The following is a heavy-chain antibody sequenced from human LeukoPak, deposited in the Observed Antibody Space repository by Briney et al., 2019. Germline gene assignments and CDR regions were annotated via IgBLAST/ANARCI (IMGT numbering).Heavy chain of an antibody. CDR2: IYYSGST. D-gene: IGHD2-15*01. CDR1: GGSISSYY. V-gene: IGHV4-59*08. CDR3: ARHGCSGGSCRVNWFDP. Sequence: SKTLSLTCTVSGGSISSYYWSWLRQPPGKGLEWIGYIYYSGSTNYNPSLKSRVTISVDTSKNQFSLKLSSVTAADTAVYYCARHGCSGGSCRVNWFDPWGQGTLVTVSS. J-gene: IGHJ5*02.